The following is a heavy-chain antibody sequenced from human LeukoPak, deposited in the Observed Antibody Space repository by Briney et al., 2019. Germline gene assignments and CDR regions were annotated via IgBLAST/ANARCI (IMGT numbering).Heavy chain of an antibody. D-gene: IGHD4-23*01. CDR3: ARDATVVSDY. V-gene: IGHV3-21*01. CDR2: ISSSSGYI. CDR1: GFTFSSYS. Sequence: GGSLRLSCAASGFTFSSYSMSWVRQAPWKGLEWVSSISSSSGYIYYADSVKGRFTISRDNAKNSLYLQMNSLRAEDTAVYYCARDATVVSDYWGQGTLVTVSS. J-gene: IGHJ4*02.